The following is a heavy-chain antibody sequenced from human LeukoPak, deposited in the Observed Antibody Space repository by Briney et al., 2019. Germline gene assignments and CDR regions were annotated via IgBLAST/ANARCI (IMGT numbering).Heavy chain of an antibody. V-gene: IGHV1-2*06. CDR3: ARAPDLYCSSTSCYSISDDY. Sequence: ASVKVSCKASGYTFTSYYMHWVRQAPGQGLEWMGRINPNSGGTNYAQKFQGRVTMTRDTSISTAYMELSRLRSDDTAVYYCARAPDLYCSSTSCYSISDDYWGQGTLVTVSS. CDR1: GYTFTSYY. CDR2: INPNSGGT. J-gene: IGHJ4*02. D-gene: IGHD2-2*01.